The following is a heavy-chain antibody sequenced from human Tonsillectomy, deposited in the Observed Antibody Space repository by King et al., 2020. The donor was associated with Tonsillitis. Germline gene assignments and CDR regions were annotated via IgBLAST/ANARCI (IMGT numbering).Heavy chain of an antibody. V-gene: IGHV4-59*01. CDR3: AREIDYCDPRPGY. CDR1: GGSISSYY. Sequence: QLQESGPGLVKPSETLSLTCTVSGGSISSYYWSWIRQPPGKGLEWIGYIYYSGSTNYNPSLKSRVTISVDTSKNQFSLKLSSVTAADTAVYYCAREIDYCDPRPGYWGQGTLVTVSS. D-gene: IGHD4-17*01. J-gene: IGHJ4*02. CDR2: IYYSGST.